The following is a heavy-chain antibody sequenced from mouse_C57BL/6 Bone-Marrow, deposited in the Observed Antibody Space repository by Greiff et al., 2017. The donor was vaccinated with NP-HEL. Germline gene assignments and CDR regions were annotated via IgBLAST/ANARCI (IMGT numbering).Heavy chain of an antibody. D-gene: IGHD3-2*02. Sequence: EVKLVESGAELVRPGASVKLSCTASGFNIKDDYMHWVKQRPEQGLEWIGWIDPENGDTEYASKFQGKATITADTSSNTAYLQLSSLTSEDTAVYYCTSGSSGYFDYWGQGTTLTVSS. CDR3: TSGSSGYFDY. J-gene: IGHJ2*01. V-gene: IGHV14-4*01. CDR2: IDPENGDT. CDR1: GFNIKDDY.